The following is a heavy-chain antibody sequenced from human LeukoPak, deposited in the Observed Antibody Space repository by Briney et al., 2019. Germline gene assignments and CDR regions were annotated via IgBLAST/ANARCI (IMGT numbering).Heavy chain of an antibody. CDR3: TRDKSAGADTGSSFYY. D-gene: IGHD3-10*01. CDR1: GFTFSNYW. V-gene: IGHV3-7*03. CDR2: IKQDGGET. J-gene: IGHJ4*02. Sequence: GGSLRLSCAAFGFTFSNYWMTWVLQAPGKGLEWVASIKQDGGETYYVDSVKGRFTFSRDNAKNSVYLQMSSLRAEDTAVYYCTRDKSAGADTGSSFYYWGQGALVTVSS.